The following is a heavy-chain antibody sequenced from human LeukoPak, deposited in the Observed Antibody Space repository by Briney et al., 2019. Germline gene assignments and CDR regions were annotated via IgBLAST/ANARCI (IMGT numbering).Heavy chain of an antibody. D-gene: IGHD6-19*01. J-gene: IGHJ4*02. CDR2: INQDGSEK. V-gene: IGHV3-7*01. CDR1: GFTFSIYW. Sequence: PGGSLRLSCAVSGFTFSIYWMSWVRQAPGKGLEWVANINQDGSEKNYVDFVKGRFTISRDNAKNSLYLQMNSLRAEDTAVYYCASNRWLPNWGQGTLVTVSS. CDR3: ASNRWLPN.